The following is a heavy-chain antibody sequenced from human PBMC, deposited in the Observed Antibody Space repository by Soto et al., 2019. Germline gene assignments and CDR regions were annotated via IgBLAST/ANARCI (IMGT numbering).Heavy chain of an antibody. Sequence: AQLVESGGGLVQPGGSLKLSCAASGFTFSGSTMHWVRQTSGKGLEWVGRIRSKADGYATAYAASVKGRFTISRDDSKNTAYLQMNSLKTEDTALYYCTRTMPGYYMDVWGKGTTVTVSS. V-gene: IGHV3-73*01. J-gene: IGHJ6*03. D-gene: IGHD2-2*01. CDR2: IRSKADGYAT. CDR1: GFTFSGST. CDR3: TRTMPGYYMDV.